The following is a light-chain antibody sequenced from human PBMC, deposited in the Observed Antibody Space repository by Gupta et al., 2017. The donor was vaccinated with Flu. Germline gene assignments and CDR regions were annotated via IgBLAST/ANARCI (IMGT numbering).Light chain of an antibody. CDR1: QSVSSN. CDR2: GAS. Sequence: EIVMTQSPATLSVSPGERATLSCRASQSVSSNLAWYQQKPGQAPRLLIYGASTRATGIPARFSGSRSGTEFTLTISSLQSEDFAVFYCQQYNNWPPIAFGQGTRLEIK. V-gene: IGKV3-15*01. J-gene: IGKJ5*01. CDR3: QQYNNWPPIA.